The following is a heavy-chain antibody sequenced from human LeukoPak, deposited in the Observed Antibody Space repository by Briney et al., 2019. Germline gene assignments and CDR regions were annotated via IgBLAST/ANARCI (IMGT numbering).Heavy chain of an antibody. CDR2: ISDSGDST. CDR1: GFTFSSYA. Sequence: GGSLRLSCAASGFTFSSYAMSWVRQAPGKGLEWVSVISDSGDSTDYADSVKGRFAISRDNSKSTVFLQMNNLRAEDTAVYYCAPLSHDFWSGPFDCWGQGTLVTVSS. J-gene: IGHJ4*02. V-gene: IGHV3-23*01. CDR3: APLSHDFWSGPFDC. D-gene: IGHD3-3*01.